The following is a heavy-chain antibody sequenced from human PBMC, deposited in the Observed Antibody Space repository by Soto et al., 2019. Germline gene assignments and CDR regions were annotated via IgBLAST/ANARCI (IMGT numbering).Heavy chain of an antibody. CDR3: ARGVAVITGTTRDY. V-gene: IGHV1-8*01. CDR1: GYTFTSYD. CDR2: MNPNSGNT. Sequence: ASVKVSCKASGYTFTSYDINWVRQATGQGLEWMGWMNPNSGNTGYAQKFQGRVTMTRNTSISTAYMELSSLRSEDTAVYYCARGVAVITGTTRDYWGQGTLVTVSS. D-gene: IGHD1-7*01. J-gene: IGHJ4*02.